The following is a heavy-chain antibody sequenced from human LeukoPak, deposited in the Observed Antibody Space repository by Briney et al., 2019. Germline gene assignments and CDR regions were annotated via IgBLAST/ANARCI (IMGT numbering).Heavy chain of an antibody. CDR3: ASSYYYGSGSFFPPGDAFDI. D-gene: IGHD3-10*01. CDR1: GYTFTDYY. J-gene: IGHJ3*02. CDR2: MNPNSGNT. Sequence: ASVKVSCKTYGYTFTDYYMHWVRQAPGQGLEWMGWMNPNSGNTGYAQKFQGRVTMTRNTSISTAYMELSSLRSEDTAVYYCASSYYYGSGSFFPPGDAFDIWGQGTMVTVSS. V-gene: IGHV1-8*02.